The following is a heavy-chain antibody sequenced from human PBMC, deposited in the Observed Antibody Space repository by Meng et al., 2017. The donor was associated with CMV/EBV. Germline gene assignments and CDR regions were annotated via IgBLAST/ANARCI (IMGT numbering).Heavy chain of an antibody. J-gene: IGHJ2*01. CDR2: IYHSGSS. CDR1: GGFITNNAYY. CDR3: SRSPSGFYWYFDL. V-gene: IGHV4-39*07. Sequence: LRLSWASSGGFITNNAYYWGRTRQPPGRGLEWIGSIYHSGSSYYNPSLKSRVTISVDTSNNQFSLNVNSVTAADTAVYYCSRSPSGFYWYFDLWGRGTLVTVSS. D-gene: IGHD6-25*01.